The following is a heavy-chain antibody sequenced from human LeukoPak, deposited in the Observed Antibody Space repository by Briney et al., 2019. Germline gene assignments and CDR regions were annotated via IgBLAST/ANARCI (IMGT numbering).Heavy chain of an antibody. CDR3: ARDPTYCGGDCSTWEGY. V-gene: IGHV1-69*05. CDR1: GGTFSSYA. J-gene: IGHJ4*02. Sequence: SVKVSCRASGGTFSSYAISWVRQAPGQGLEWMGGIIPIFGTANYAQKFQGRVTITTDESTSTAYMELSSLRSEDTAVYYCARDPTYCGGDCSTWEGYWGQGTLVTVSS. CDR2: IIPIFGTA. D-gene: IGHD2-21*02.